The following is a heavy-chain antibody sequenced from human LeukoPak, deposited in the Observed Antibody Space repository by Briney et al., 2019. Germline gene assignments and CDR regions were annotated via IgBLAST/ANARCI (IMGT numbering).Heavy chain of an antibody. CDR3: ARGGYCTNGVCSAPYY. V-gene: IGHV4-39*01. D-gene: IGHD2-8*01. Sequence: SETLSLTCTVSGGSISSSSYYWGWIRQPPGKGLEWIGSIYYSGSTYYNPSLKSRVTISVDTSKNQFSLKLSSVTAADTAVYYCARGGYCTNGVCSAPYYWGQGTLVTVSS. J-gene: IGHJ4*02. CDR1: GGSISSSSYY. CDR2: IYYSGST.